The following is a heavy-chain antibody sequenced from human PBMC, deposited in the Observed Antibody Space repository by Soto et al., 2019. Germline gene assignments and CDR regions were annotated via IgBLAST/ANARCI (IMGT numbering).Heavy chain of an antibody. D-gene: IGHD6-13*01. J-gene: IGHJ4*02. Sequence: ASVKVSCKASGYIFTSNVMHWVRQAPGQRLEWMGWINAGNGNTKYSQKFQGRVAITRDTPASTAFMELSSLRSEDTAVYYCARDHPYPGSSWFFFDLWGQGTLVTVSS. V-gene: IGHV1-3*01. CDR1: GYIFTSNV. CDR2: INAGNGNT. CDR3: ARDHPYPGSSWFFFDL.